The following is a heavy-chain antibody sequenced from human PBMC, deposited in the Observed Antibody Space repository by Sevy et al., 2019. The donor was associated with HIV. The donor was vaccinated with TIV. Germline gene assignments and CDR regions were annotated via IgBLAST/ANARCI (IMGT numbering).Heavy chain of an antibody. Sequence: GGSLRLSCAASGFTFSSYGMHWVRQAPGNGLEWVAVIWYDGSNKYYADSVKGRFTISRDNSKNTLYLQMNSLRAEDTAVYYCARDREGDSSSWYYDYWGQGTLVTVSS. J-gene: IGHJ4*02. CDR2: IWYDGSNK. D-gene: IGHD6-13*01. CDR1: GFTFSSYG. V-gene: IGHV3-33*01. CDR3: ARDREGDSSSWYYDY.